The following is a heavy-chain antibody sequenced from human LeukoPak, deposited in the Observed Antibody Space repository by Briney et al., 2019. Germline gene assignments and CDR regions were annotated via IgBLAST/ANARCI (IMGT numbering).Heavy chain of an antibody. CDR2: IIPIFGTA. V-gene: IGHV1-69*13. Sequence: SVMVSCKASGGTFSSYAISWVRQAPGQGLKWMGGIIPIFGTANYAQKFQGRVTITADESTSTAYMELSSLRSEDTAVYYCARAPQPYQLLYVGDYWGQGTLVTVSS. CDR3: ARAPQPYQLLYVGDY. D-gene: IGHD2-2*02. J-gene: IGHJ4*02. CDR1: GGTFSSYA.